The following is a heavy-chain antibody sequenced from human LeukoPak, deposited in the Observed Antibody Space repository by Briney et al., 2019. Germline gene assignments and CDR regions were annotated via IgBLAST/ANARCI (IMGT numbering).Heavy chain of an antibody. J-gene: IGHJ4*02. CDR1: GFTFSSYG. D-gene: IGHD3-22*01. CDR2: ISYDGSNK. Sequence: GGSLRLSCAASGFTFSSYGMHWVRQAPGKGLEWGAVISYDGSNKYYADSVKGRFTISRDNSKNTLYLQMNSLRAEDTAVYYCAKDPGYYYDSSGSFDYWGQGTLVTVSS. V-gene: IGHV3-30*18. CDR3: AKDPGYYYDSSGSFDY.